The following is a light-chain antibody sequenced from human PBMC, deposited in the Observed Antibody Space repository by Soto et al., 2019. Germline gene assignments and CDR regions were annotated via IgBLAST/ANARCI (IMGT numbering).Light chain of an antibody. J-gene: IGKJ5*01. CDR3: QQRSNWPPL. CDR2: GAS. CDR1: QSVGSY. V-gene: IGKV3-11*01. Sequence: EIVLTQSPATLSLYPGERATLSCRASQSVGSYLVWYQQKPGQAPRLLIHGASSRATGIPARFSGSGSGTDFTLTISSLEPEDFAVYYCQQRSNWPPLFGQGTXLEIK.